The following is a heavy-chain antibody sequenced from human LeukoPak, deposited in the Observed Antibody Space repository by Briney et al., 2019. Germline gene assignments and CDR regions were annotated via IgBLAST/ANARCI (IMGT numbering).Heavy chain of an antibody. D-gene: IGHD6-19*01. Sequence: SETLSLTCTVSGGSVSSGSYYWSWIRQPPGKGLEWIGYIYYSGSTNYNPSLKSRVTISVDTSKNQFSLKLSSVTAADTAVYYCAREAKIRSADKWLAYYYYGMDVWGQGTTVTVSS. CDR3: AREAKIRSADKWLAYYYYGMDV. V-gene: IGHV4-61*01. CDR1: GGSVSSGSYY. J-gene: IGHJ6*02. CDR2: IYYSGST.